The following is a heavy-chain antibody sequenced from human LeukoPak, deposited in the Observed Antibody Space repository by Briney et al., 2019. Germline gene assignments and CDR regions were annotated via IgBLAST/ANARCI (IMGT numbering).Heavy chain of an antibody. CDR2: IYGDGST. Sequence: GGSLRLSCAASGFIVSSYYMTWVRQAPGKGLEWVSVIYGDGSTYYTDSVKGRFAISRDNSKNTLYLQMNSLSAEDTAVYYCARGDWGYWGPGTLVTVSS. CDR1: GFIVSSYY. V-gene: IGHV3-53*01. J-gene: IGHJ4*02. CDR3: ARGDWGY. D-gene: IGHD3/OR15-3a*01.